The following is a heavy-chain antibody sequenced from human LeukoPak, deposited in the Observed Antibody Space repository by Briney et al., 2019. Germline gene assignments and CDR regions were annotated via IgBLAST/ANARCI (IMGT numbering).Heavy chain of an antibody. J-gene: IGHJ4*02. CDR1: GFTFSRHA. CDR2: ISPSGDIK. D-gene: IGHD1-26*01. V-gene: IGHV3-23*01. Sequence: GGTLRLPCVASGFTFSRHAMNWVRQAPGKGLEWVSGISPSGDIKYYVDSVKGRFTISRDNSKSTLYLQMNSLRAGDTAVYYCAKAMGATLFDYWGQGTLVTVSS. CDR3: AKAMGATLFDY.